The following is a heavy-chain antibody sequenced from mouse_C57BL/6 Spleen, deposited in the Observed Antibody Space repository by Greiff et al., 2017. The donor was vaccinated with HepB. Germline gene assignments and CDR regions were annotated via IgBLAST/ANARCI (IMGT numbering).Heavy chain of an antibody. CDR2: IHPNSGST. CDR1: GYTFTSYW. Sequence: QVQLQQPGAELVKPGASVKLSCKASGYTFTSYWMHWVKQRPGQGLEWIGMIHPNSGSTNYNEKFKSKATLTVDKSSSTAYMQLSSLTSEDSAVYYCAREKDYYGFAYWGQGTLVTVSA. V-gene: IGHV1-64*01. CDR3: AREKDYYGFAY. J-gene: IGHJ3*01. D-gene: IGHD1-1*01.